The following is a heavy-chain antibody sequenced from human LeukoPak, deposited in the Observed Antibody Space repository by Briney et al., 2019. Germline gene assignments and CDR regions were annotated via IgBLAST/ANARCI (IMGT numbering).Heavy chain of an antibody. Sequence: PGGSLRLSCAASGFTFSSYEMNWVRQAPGKGLEWVSYISSSGSTIYYADSVKGRFTISRDNAKNSLYLQMNSLRAEDTAVYYCARELLESYFDYWGQGTLVTVSS. J-gene: IGHJ4*02. CDR3: ARELLESYFDY. D-gene: IGHD2-15*01. V-gene: IGHV3-48*03. CDR1: GFTFSSYE. CDR2: ISSSGSTI.